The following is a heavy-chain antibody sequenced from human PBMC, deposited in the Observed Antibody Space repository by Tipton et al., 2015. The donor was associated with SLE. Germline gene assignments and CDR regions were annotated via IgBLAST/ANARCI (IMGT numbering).Heavy chain of an antibody. CDR1: GGSFSGYY. CDR3: ARVMNKPRAFDI. Sequence: TLSLTCAVYGGSFSGYYWSWIRQPPGKGLEWIGEINHSGSTNYNPSLKSRATISVDTSKNQFSLKLSSVTAADTAVYYCARVMNKPRAFDIWGQGTMVTVSS. CDR2: INHSGST. V-gene: IGHV4-34*01. J-gene: IGHJ3*02. D-gene: IGHD2-8*01.